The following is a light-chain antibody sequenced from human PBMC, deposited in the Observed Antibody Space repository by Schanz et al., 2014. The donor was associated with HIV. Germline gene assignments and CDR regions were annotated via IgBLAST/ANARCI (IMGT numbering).Light chain of an antibody. CDR1: SGDVGRYDY. J-gene: IGLJ2*01. V-gene: IGLV2-14*03. CDR2: DVT. Sequence: QSALTQPASVSGSLGQSITISCTGTSGDVGRYDYVSWYQQHPGQAPKLLIYDVTYRPSGISNRFSGSKSGYTASLTISGLQAEDEADYYCSSYTSTNTGIFGGGTKLTVL. CDR3: SSYTSTNTGI.